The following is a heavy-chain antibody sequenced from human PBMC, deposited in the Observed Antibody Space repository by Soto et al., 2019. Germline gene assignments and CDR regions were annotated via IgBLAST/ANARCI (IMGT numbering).Heavy chain of an antibody. Sequence: QVQLVQSGAEVKKPGASVKVSCKASGYTFIGHYLHWVRQAPGQGLEWLGWTNPSSGATNFAQKLQGRVTMTRDTSISTTYLELSRLSSADTAMYYCAREAGTTGNYYFGMDVWGQGTTVTVSS. D-gene: IGHD1-7*01. V-gene: IGHV1-2*02. J-gene: IGHJ6*02. CDR3: AREAGTTGNYYFGMDV. CDR1: GYTFIGHY. CDR2: TNPSSGAT.